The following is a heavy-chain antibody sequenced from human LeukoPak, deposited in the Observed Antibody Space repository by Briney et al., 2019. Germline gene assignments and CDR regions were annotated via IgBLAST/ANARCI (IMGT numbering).Heavy chain of an antibody. J-gene: IGHJ4*02. CDR2: ISYDGSNK. CDR1: GFTFSSYG. Sequence: GGSLRLSCAASGFTFSSYGMHWVRQAPGKGLEWVAVISYDGSNKYYADSVKGRLTISRDNSENTLYLQMNSLRAEDTAVYYCAKGINYYDSSGMPYWGQGTLVTVSS. D-gene: IGHD3-22*01. V-gene: IGHV3-30*18. CDR3: AKGINYYDSSGMPY.